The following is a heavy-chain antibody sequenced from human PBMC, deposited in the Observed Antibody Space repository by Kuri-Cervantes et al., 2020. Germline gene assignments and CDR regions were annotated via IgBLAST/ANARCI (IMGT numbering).Heavy chain of an antibody. V-gene: IGHV3-48*04. J-gene: IGHJ6*03. CDR1: GFSSYS. CDR3: ARHLGSGTYLPYYYYMDV. Sequence: GGSLRLSCAASGFSSYSMSWTRQAPGKGLEYISYMSSSGSTKYYVDSVKGRFTISRDNAKNLLYLQMNSLRAEDTAVYYCARHLGSGTYLPYYYYMDVWGKGTTVTVSS. D-gene: IGHD3-10*01. CDR2: MSSSGSTK.